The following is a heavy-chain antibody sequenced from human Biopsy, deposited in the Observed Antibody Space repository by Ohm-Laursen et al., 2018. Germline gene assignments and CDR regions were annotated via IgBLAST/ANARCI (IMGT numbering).Heavy chain of an antibody. CDR2: VYYSGTT. Sequence: SQTLSLTCPVSGGSVSDSFHFWSWIRQPPGKGLEWIGDVYYSGTTNYNPSLKSRLTISVDTSKNQFSLNLNSVTAADTAVYFRARDVKRYCSGTSCYSGYFGMDVWGQGTTVTVS. CDR3: ARDVKRYCSGTSCYSGYFGMDV. D-gene: IGHD2-2*01. J-gene: IGHJ6*02. CDR1: GGSVSDSFHF. V-gene: IGHV4-61*01.